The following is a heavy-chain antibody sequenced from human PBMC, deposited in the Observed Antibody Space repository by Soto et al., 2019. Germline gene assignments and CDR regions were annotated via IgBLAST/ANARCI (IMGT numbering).Heavy chain of an antibody. CDR3: AKANGARFSSGVDY. V-gene: IGHV3-9*01. CDR1: GFTFDDYA. CDR2: ISWNSGSI. J-gene: IGHJ4*02. D-gene: IGHD6-19*01. Sequence: SLRLSCAASGFTFDDYAMHWVRQAPGKGLEWVSGISWNSGSIGYADSVKGRFTISRDNAKNSLCLQMNSLRAEDTALYYCAKANGARFSSGVDYWGQGTLVTVSS.